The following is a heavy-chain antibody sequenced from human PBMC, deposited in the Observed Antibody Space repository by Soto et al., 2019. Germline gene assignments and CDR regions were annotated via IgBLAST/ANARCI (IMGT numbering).Heavy chain of an antibody. CDR1: GGSISSGGYY. CDR3: ARDRPRYEPDY. J-gene: IGHJ4*01. D-gene: IGHD3-3*01. CDR2: IYYSGST. V-gene: IGHV4-31*03. Sequence: QVQLQESGPGLVKPSQTLSLTCTVSGGSISSGGYYWSWIRQHPGKGLEWIGYIYYSGSTYYNPSLKSRVTISVDTSKNQSSLRLSSVTAADTAVYYCARDRPRYEPDYWGHGTLVTVSS.